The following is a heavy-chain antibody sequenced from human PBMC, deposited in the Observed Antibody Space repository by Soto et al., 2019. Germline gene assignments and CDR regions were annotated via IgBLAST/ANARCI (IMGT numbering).Heavy chain of an antibody. Sequence: QVQLVQSGAEVKKPGASVKVSCKASGYTFTNYDINWVRQATGQGLEWMGWMNPNSGNTGYAQKLKGRVTMTRNTSKRTAYMELSSLRSEDKAVYYCARGGYCSNGVCYGLDVWGQGTTVTVSS. CDR3: ARGGYCSNGVCYGLDV. V-gene: IGHV1-8*02. J-gene: IGHJ6*02. CDR1: GYTFTNYD. D-gene: IGHD2-8*01. CDR2: MNPNSGNT.